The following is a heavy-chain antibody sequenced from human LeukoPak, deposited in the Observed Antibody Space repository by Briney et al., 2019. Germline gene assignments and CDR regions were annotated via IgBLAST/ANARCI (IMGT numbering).Heavy chain of an antibody. Sequence: GGSLRLPCAASGFTVSSNYMSWVRQAPGKGLEWVSVIYSGGSTYYADSVKGRFTISRDNSKNTLYLQMNSLRAEDTAVYYCARAYSSGWEGAFDIWGQGTMVTVSS. CDR3: ARAYSSGWEGAFDI. CDR2: IYSGGST. D-gene: IGHD6-19*01. V-gene: IGHV3-66*01. CDR1: GFTVSSNY. J-gene: IGHJ3*02.